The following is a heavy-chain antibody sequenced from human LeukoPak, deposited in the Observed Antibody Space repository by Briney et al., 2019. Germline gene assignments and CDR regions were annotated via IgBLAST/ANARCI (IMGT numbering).Heavy chain of an antibody. D-gene: IGHD3-9*01. V-gene: IGHV1-18*01. CDR2: ISAYNGNT. CDR3: ARDQLRYFDWLGGSNWFDP. Sequence: GASVKVSCKASGYTFTSYGISWVRQAPGQGLEWMGWISAYNGNTNYAQKLQGRVTMTTDTSTSTAYMELRSLRSDDTAVYYCARDQLRYFDWLGGSNWFDPWGQGTLVTVSS. J-gene: IGHJ5*02. CDR1: GYTFTSYG.